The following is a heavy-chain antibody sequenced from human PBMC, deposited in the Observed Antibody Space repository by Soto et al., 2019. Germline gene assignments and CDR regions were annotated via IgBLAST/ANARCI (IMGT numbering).Heavy chain of an antibody. Sequence: PGGSLRLSCAASGFTFSSYGMHWVRQAPGKGLEWVAVIWYDGSNKYYADSVKGRFTISRDNSKNTLYLQMNSLRAEDTAVYYCARDDQLHYYYYYGTDVWGQGTTVTVS. V-gene: IGHV3-33*01. CDR3: ARDDQLHYYYYYGTDV. CDR2: IWYDGSNK. CDR1: GFTFSSYG. J-gene: IGHJ6*02. D-gene: IGHD2-2*01.